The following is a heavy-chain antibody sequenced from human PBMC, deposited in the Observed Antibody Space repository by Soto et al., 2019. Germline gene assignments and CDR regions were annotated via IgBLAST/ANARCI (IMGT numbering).Heavy chain of an antibody. J-gene: IGHJ4*02. D-gene: IGHD2-2*01. Sequence: QVQLVQSGAELRRPGSSVKVSCTASGGTFSTYDISWVRQAPGQGLEWMGGIIPAFDATKFAQKFQGRLTITEDKSTGTVYMELSSLSSEDTAVYYCARDRSSSWYNGTFYFDSWGQGTLVTVSS. CDR1: GGTFSTYD. CDR2: IIPAFDAT. V-gene: IGHV1-69*06. CDR3: ARDRSSSWYNGTFYFDS.